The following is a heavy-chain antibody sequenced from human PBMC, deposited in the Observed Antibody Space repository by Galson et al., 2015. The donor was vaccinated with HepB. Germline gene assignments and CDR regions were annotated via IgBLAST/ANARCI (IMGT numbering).Heavy chain of an antibody. CDR1: GGSVSSGSYY. Sequence: ETLSLTCTVSGGSVSSGSYYWSWIRQPPGKGLEWIGYIYYSGSTNYNPSLKSRVTISVDTSKNQFSLKLSSVTAADTAVYYCARDSYGEFDYWGQGTLVTVSS. D-gene: IGHD5-18*01. J-gene: IGHJ4*02. CDR3: ARDSYGEFDY. CDR2: IYYSGST. V-gene: IGHV4-61*01.